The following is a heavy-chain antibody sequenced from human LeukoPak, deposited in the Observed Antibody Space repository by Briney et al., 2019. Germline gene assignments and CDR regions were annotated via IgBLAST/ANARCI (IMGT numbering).Heavy chain of an antibody. CDR2: IRYDGSNK. D-gene: IGHD3-10*01. V-gene: IGHV3-30*02. CDR3: AKDAGRSPHYYGSGSLFDY. CDR1: GFTFSSYG. J-gene: IGHJ4*02. Sequence: TGGSLRLSCAASGFTFSSYGMHWVRQAPGKGLEWVAFIRYDGSNKYYADSVKGRFTISRDNSKNTLYLQMNSLRAEDTAVYYCAKDAGRSPHYYGSGSLFDYWGQGTLVTVSS.